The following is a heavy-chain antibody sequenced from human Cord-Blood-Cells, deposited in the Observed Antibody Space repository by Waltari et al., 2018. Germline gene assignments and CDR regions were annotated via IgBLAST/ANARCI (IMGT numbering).Heavy chain of an antibody. CDR1: GYNFTSYY. J-gene: IGHJ3*02. Sequence: QVQLVQSGAEVKKPGASVKVSCKASGYNFTSYYMHWVRTAPGQGLEWMGIINPSGGRTSYAQKFQGGVTMTRDTSTSTVYRGRSSLRSEDTAVYYCAREVVVITTDAFDIWGQGTMVTVSS. CDR3: AREVVVITTDAFDI. CDR2: INPSGGRT. V-gene: IGHV1-46*01. D-gene: IGHD3-22*01.